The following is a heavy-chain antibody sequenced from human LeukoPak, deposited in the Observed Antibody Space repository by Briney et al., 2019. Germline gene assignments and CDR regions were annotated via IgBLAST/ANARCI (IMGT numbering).Heavy chain of an antibody. CDR1: GYSISSGYY. V-gene: IGHV4-38-2*01. J-gene: IGHJ4*02. D-gene: IGHD4-17*01. Sequence: SETLSLTCAVSGYSISSGYYWGWIRQPPGKGPEWIGSIYHSGSTYYNPSLKSRVTISVDTSKNQFSLKLSSVTAADTAVYYCARRSLTTVTTPYFDYWGQGTLVTVSS. CDR3: ARRSLTTVTTPYFDY. CDR2: IYHSGST.